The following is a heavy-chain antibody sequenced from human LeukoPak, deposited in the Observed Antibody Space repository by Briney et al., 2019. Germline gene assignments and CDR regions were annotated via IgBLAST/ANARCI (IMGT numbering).Heavy chain of an antibody. J-gene: IGHJ4*02. CDR3: ARGGYFDY. CDR2: ISSSGGYI. V-gene: IGHV3-21*01. Sequence: GGSLRLSCAASGFTFSSYSMNWVRQAPGKGLEWVSSISSSGGYIYYADSVKGRFTVSSDNAKNSLFLQMNSLKAVDTAVYYCARGGYFDYWGQGTLVTVSS. CDR1: GFTFSSYS.